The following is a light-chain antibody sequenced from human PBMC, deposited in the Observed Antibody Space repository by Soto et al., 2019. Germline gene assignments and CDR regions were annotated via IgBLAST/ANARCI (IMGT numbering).Light chain of an antibody. V-gene: IGLV2-14*01. Sequence: LTQPASVSGSPGQSITISCTGTSSDVGGYNFVSWYQQLPGKAPKLMIYEVSNRPSGVSNRFSGSKSGNTASLTISGLQAEDEADYYCSSYTTDRGVFGGGTQLTVL. CDR1: SSDVGGYNF. CDR2: EVS. J-gene: IGLJ2*01. CDR3: SSYTTDRGV.